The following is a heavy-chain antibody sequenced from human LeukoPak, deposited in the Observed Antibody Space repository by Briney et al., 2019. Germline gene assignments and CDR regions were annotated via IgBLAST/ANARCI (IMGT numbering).Heavy chain of an antibody. J-gene: IGHJ3*02. CDR2: IKQDGNKK. Sequence: GGSLRLSCAASGFNFSSYWMSWVRQAPGKGLEWMANIKQDGNKKYYVDSVKGRFTISRDNAKNSLYLQMNSLRAEDTAVYYCARVRSGSQLGAFDIWGQGTMVTVSS. D-gene: IGHD1-26*01. V-gene: IGHV3-7*01. CDR1: GFNFSSYW. CDR3: ARVRSGSQLGAFDI.